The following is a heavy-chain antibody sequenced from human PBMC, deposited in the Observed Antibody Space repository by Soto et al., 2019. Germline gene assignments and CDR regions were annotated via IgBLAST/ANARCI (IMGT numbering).Heavy chain of an antibody. CDR2: ISYDGSNK. CDR3: ARGPAVAGNYFDY. D-gene: IGHD6-19*01. J-gene: IGHJ4*02. Sequence: GGSLRLSCAASGFTFSSYAMHWVRQAPGKGLEWVAVISYDGSNKYYADSVKGRFTISRDNSKNTLYLQMNSLRAEDTAVYYCARGPAVAGNYFDYWGQGTLVTVSS. V-gene: IGHV3-30-3*01. CDR1: GFTFSSYA.